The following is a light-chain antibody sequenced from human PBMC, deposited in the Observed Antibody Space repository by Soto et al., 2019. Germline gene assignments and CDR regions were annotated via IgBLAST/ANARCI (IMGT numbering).Light chain of an antibody. Sequence: QSVLAQPASVSGSPGQAITISCTGTSGFVGSFSLFSWYQQHPGKAPKVMISEGQRRPSGVADRFSGSTSVNSASLTISGLQADDEADYYCCLYIGATTYVFGTGTKVTVL. CDR1: SGFVGSFSL. CDR2: EGQ. V-gene: IGLV2-23*01. CDR3: CLYIGATTYV. J-gene: IGLJ1*01.